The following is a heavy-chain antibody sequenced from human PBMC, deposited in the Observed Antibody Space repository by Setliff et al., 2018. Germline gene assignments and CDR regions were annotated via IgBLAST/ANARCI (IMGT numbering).Heavy chain of an antibody. Sequence: GASVKVSCKASGYSFSAYYMHWVRQAPGQGPEWMGIINTGGGSASYAEKFEGRVTMTSDTSARKVYMEVNILRSDDTAMYYCARGGMAAAGRKGVFEHWGQGTQVTVSS. CDR1: GYSFSAYY. CDR2: INTGGGSA. CDR3: ARGGMAAAGRKGVFEH. D-gene: IGHD6-13*01. J-gene: IGHJ4*02. V-gene: IGHV1-46*01.